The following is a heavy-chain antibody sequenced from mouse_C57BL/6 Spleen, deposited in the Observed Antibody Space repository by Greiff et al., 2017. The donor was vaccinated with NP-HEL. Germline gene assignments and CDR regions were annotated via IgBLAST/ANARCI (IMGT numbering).Heavy chain of an antibody. V-gene: IGHV1-50*01. Sequence: QVQLQQPGAELVKPGASVKLSCKASGYTFTSYWMQWVKQRPGQGLEWIGEIDPSDSYTNYKQKFKGKATLTVDTSSSTAYIQLSSLTSEDSAVYYCASRGTAQGYGDYWGQGTTLTVSS. CDR3: ASRGTAQGYGDY. CDR1: GYTFTSYW. D-gene: IGHD3-2*02. CDR2: IDPSDSYT. J-gene: IGHJ2*01.